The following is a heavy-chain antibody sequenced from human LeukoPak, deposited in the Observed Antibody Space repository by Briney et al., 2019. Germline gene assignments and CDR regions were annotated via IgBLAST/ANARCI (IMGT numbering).Heavy chain of an antibody. CDR1: GGSISSGGYY. V-gene: IGHV4-31*03. D-gene: IGHD6-19*01. Sequence: PSETLSLTCTVSGGSISSGGYYWSWIRQHPGKGLEWIGYIYYSGSTYYNPSLKSRVTISVDTSKSQFSLKLSSVTAADTAVYYCARRRLEYSSGLDAFDIWGQGTMVTVSS. CDR3: ARRRLEYSSGLDAFDI. J-gene: IGHJ3*02. CDR2: IYYSGST.